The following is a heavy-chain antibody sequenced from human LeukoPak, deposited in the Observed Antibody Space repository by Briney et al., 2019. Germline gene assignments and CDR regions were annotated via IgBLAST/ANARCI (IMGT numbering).Heavy chain of an antibody. J-gene: IGHJ4*02. V-gene: IGHV3-30*02. CDR1: GFTFSSYG. CDR3: AKTSDQLLYSKLDY. D-gene: IGHD2-8*01. CDR2: IQFDGSHI. Sequence: GGSLRLSCAASGFTFSSYGMHWVRQAPGKGLEWVAFIQFDGSHIFYTDSVRGRFTISRDNSKNTLYLQMSRLRAEETAVFYCAKTSDQLLYSKLDYWGQGTLVTVSS.